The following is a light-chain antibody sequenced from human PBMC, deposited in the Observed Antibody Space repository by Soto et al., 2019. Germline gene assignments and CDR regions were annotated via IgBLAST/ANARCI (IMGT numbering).Light chain of an antibody. J-gene: IGKJ4*01. CDR1: QSVAGN. V-gene: IGKV3-15*01. CDR3: QQYNKSPLT. Sequence: EIVMTQSPATLSVSPGEGATLSCWASQSVAGNLAWYQQKPGQAPRLLIYGAFTRATGIPATFSGSGSGTEFTLTISSLQSEDFAVYYCQQYNKSPLTFRGGTKVEIK. CDR2: GAF.